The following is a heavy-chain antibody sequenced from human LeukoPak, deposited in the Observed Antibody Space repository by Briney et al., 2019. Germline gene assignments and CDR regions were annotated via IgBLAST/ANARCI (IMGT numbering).Heavy chain of an antibody. CDR1: GFTFSDYS. D-gene: IGHD3-10*01. Sequence: GGSLRLSCEASGFTFSDYSMNWVRQAPGKGLEWVSSISSSSSYIYYADSVKGRFTISRDNAKNSLYLQMNSLRAEDTAVYYCAISMVQGVPLTFDAFDIWGQGTMVTVSS. J-gene: IGHJ3*02. V-gene: IGHV3-21*01. CDR2: ISSSSSYI. CDR3: AISMVQGVPLTFDAFDI.